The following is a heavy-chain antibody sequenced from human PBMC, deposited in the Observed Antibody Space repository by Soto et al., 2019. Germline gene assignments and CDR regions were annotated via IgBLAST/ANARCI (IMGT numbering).Heavy chain of an antibody. CDR2: INPSGGST. CDR3: ATSPRYCSSTSCYGHGMNV. V-gene: IGHV1-46*01. CDR1: GYTFTSYY. J-gene: IGHJ6*02. Sequence: ASVKVSCKASGYTFTSYYMHWVRQAPGQGLEWMGIINPSGGSTSYAQKFQGRVTMTRDTSTSTVYMELSSLRSEDTAVYYCATSPRYCSSTSCYGHGMNVWGQGTTVTSP. D-gene: IGHD2-2*01.